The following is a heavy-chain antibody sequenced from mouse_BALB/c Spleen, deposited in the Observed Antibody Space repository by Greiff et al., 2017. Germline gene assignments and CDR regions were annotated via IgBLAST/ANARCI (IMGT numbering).Heavy chain of an antibody. J-gene: IGHJ4*01. Sequence: EVQLQQSGGGLVQPGGSRKLSCAASGFTFSDYGMAWVRQAPGKGPEWVAFISNLAYSIYYADTVTGRFTISRENAKNTLYLEMSSLRSEDTAMYYCARGSAMDYWGQGTSVTVSS. CDR2: ISNLAYSI. CDR3: ARGSAMDY. CDR1: GFTFSDYG. D-gene: IGHD3-1*01. V-gene: IGHV5-15*02.